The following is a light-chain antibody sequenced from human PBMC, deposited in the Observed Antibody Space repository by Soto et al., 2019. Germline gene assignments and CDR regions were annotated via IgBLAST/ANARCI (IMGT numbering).Light chain of an antibody. V-gene: IGLV2-8*01. CDR1: SSDVGGYNY. CDR2: EVT. Sequence: QSVLTQPPSASGSPGQSVTISCTGTSSDVGGYNYVSWYQQHPGKAPKLMIFEVTNRPSGVPDRFSGSKSGNTASLTVSGLQAEDEADYYSSSYAGTNNFYVFGTGTKVTVL. J-gene: IGLJ1*01. CDR3: SSYAGTNNFYV.